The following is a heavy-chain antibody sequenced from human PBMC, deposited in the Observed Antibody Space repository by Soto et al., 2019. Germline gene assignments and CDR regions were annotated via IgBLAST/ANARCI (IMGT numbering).Heavy chain of an antibody. Sequence: QLQLQESGPGLVKPSETLSVTCSVSGDSIGSINYYWGWLRQPPGKGPEWIGSIYYSGSTHYNPSLRGRVTICVDTSKNQFSLRLSSVTAADTAVYYCARHPGYTVPTVYATHYFDDWGQGVLVTVSS. J-gene: IGHJ4*02. CDR1: GDSIGSINYY. CDR3: ARHPGYTVPTVYATHYFDD. V-gene: IGHV4-39*01. D-gene: IGHD2-8*01. CDR2: IYYSGST.